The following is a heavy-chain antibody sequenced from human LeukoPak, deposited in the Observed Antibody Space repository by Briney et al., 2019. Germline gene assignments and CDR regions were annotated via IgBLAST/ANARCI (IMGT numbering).Heavy chain of an antibody. V-gene: IGHV3-9*01. CDR2: ISLNIGSI. CDR1: GFTFDDYA. CDR3: AKDLGECSSTSCYGAFDY. J-gene: IGHJ4*02. D-gene: IGHD2-2*03. Sequence: GGSLRFSCAASGFTFDDYAMHWVRQAPGKVLEWVSGISLNIGSIGYADSVKGRFTISRDNAKNSLYLQMNSLRAEVTALYYCAKDLGECSSTSCYGAFDYWGQGTLVTVSS.